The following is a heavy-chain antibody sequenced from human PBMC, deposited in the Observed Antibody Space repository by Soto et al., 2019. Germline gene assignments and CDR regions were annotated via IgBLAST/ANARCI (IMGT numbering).Heavy chain of an antibody. CDR1: GGSIRSSSYY. J-gene: IGHJ6*02. V-gene: IGHV4-39*01. D-gene: IGHD2-15*01. Sequence: SETLSPTCSVSGGSIRSSSYYWGWIRQPPGKGLVWIRSIHPSGSTYSNPSLKSRVTISVDTSKNQFSLKLSSVPPADTAAYHCARHQTPCSGGSCYSGVYYYGMDVWGQGTTVT. CDR3: ARHQTPCSGGSCYSGVYYYGMDV. CDR2: IHPSGST.